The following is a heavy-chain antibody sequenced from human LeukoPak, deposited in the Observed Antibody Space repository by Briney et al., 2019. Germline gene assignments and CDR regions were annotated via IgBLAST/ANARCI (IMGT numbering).Heavy chain of an antibody. Sequence: FXNYYMHWXRQAPGQGXEXXXXXXXXXGXTTSTQKLQGRVTVTRDTSKSTVYMDLSSLRSEDTAVYYCATSTAYDVLTGYQEDHYYFDYWGQGTLVTVSS. CDR1: FXNYY. J-gene: IGHJ4*02. CDR3: ATSTAYDVLTGYQEDHYYFDY. CDR2: XXXXXGXT. V-gene: IGHV1-46*04. D-gene: IGHD3-9*01.